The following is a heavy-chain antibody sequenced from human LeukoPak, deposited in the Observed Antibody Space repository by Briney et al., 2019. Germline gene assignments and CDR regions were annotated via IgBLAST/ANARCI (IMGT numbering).Heavy chain of an antibody. CDR2: INTSGST. V-gene: IGHV4-34*01. Sequence: SETLSLTCAVHGGSFSGYYWSWSRQPPGKGLEWVGEINTSGSTINNPALKSRVTISVDTSKNQFSLKLSSVTAADTAVYYCARRWSSLYSYGSRFDYWGQGTLVTVSS. CDR3: ARRWSSLYSYGSRFDY. CDR1: GGSFSGYY. J-gene: IGHJ4*02. D-gene: IGHD5-18*01.